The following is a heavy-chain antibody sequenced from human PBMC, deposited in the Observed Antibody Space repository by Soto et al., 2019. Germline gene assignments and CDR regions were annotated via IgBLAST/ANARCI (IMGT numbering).Heavy chain of an antibody. CDR1: GGTFSSYT. V-gene: IGHV1-69*04. CDR2: IIPILGIA. CDR3: ARDQPPKDILTVGWFDP. J-gene: IGHJ5*02. Sequence: VKVSCKASGGTFSSYTISWVRQAPGQGLEWMGRIIPILGIANYAQKFQGRVTITADKSTSTAYMELSSLRSEDTAVYYCARDQPPKDILTVGWFDPWGQGTLVTVSS. D-gene: IGHD3-9*01.